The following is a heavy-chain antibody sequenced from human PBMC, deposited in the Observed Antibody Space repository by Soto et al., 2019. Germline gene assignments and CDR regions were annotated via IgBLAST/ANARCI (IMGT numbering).Heavy chain of an antibody. CDR1: GFTFSSYT. D-gene: IGHD5-12*01. Sequence: HPGGSLRLSCAASGFTFSSYTMHWVRQAPGKGLEWLAIILYDGSSKDYADSVKGRFTISRDNSKNTLYLQMDSLRAEDTTVYFCARGRGGYYFDYWGQGTQVTVSS. V-gene: IGHV3-30*04. CDR3: ARGRGGYYFDY. J-gene: IGHJ4*02. CDR2: ILYDGSSK.